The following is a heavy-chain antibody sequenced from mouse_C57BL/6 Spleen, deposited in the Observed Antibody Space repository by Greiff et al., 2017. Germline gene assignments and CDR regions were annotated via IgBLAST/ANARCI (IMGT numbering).Heavy chain of an antibody. CDR2: IDPEDGDT. J-gene: IGHJ1*03. CDR1: GFNIKDYY. CDR3: TRYGSSYRYLDV. V-gene: IGHV14-1*01. D-gene: IGHD1-1*01. Sequence: VQLQQSGAELVRPGASVKLSCTASGFNIKDYYMHWVKQRPEQGLEWIGRIDPEDGDTEYAPKFQGKATMTADTSSNTAYLQLSSRTAEDTAVYYCTRYGSSYRYLDVWGTGTTVTVSS.